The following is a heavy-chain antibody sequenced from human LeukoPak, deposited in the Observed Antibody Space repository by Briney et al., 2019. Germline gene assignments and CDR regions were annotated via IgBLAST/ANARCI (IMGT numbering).Heavy chain of an antibody. J-gene: IGHJ4*02. D-gene: IGHD4-11*01. CDR1: GGSISYYY. V-gene: IGHV4-4*07. CDR2: IYTSGRT. Sequence: PSETLSLTCTVSGGSISYYYWNWIRQPAGKGLEWIGRIYTSGRTYYNPSLKSRVSMSVDTSKNQFSLKLSSVTAADTAGYYCARLSTVTTSFDYWGQGTLVTVSS. CDR3: ARLSTVTTSFDY.